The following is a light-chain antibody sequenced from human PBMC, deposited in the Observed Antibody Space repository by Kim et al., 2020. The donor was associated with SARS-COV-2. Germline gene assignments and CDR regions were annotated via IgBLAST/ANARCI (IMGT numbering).Light chain of an antibody. Sequence: SLSPGESATLSCRASQSVASSHLAWYQQKPGQAPRLLIYGASSRATGIPDRFSGSGSGTDFTLTISRLEPGDFAVYYCQQFRRSPWTFGQGTKVDIK. J-gene: IGKJ1*01. V-gene: IGKV3-20*01. CDR3: QQFRRSPWT. CDR1: QSVASSH. CDR2: GAS.